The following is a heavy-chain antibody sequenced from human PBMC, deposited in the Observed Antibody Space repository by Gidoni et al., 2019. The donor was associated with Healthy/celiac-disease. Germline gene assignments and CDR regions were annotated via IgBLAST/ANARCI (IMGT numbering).Heavy chain of an antibody. J-gene: IGHJ5*02. CDR1: GLNLISYG. V-gene: IGHV3-33*01. Sequence: QVQLVESGGGVVQPGRSLRLSCAASGLNLISYGMHWVRQAPGKGLEWVAVIWYDGSNKYYADSVKGRFTISRDNSKNTLYLQMNSLRAEDTAVYYCARDASLTTVVKGWFDPWGQGTLVTVSS. CDR3: ARDASLTTVVKGWFDP. D-gene: IGHD4-17*01. CDR2: IWYDGSNK.